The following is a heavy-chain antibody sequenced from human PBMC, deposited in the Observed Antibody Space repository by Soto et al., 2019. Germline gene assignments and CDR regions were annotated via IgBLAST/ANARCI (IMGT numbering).Heavy chain of an antibody. J-gene: IGHJ4*02. D-gene: IGHD1-20*01. CDR3: ATDWYMDY. CDR1: GFTFSNHW. CDR2: IKQDGSEK. Sequence: VQLVESGGGLVQPGESLRLSCAASGFTFSNHWINWIRQTPGSGLEWLAVIKQDGSEKYYVDSVKGRFTVSRDNAMNSAYLQMNSLRVDDTAVYYCATDWYMDYWGQGTLVSVSS. V-gene: IGHV3-7*04.